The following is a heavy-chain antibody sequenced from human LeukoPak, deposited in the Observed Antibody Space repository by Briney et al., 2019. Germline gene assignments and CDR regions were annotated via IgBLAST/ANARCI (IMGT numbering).Heavy chain of an antibody. V-gene: IGHV3-48*01. CDR1: GFTFSSYS. CDR2: ISSSSSTI. CDR3: GKNGWSTIFGVVITFDY. D-gene: IGHD3-3*01. Sequence: GGSLRLSCAASGFTFSSYSMNWVRQAPGKGLEWVSYISSSSSTIYYADSVKGRFTISRDNAKNSLYLQMNSLRAEDTAVYYCGKNGWSTIFGVVITFDYWGQGTLVTVSS. J-gene: IGHJ4*02.